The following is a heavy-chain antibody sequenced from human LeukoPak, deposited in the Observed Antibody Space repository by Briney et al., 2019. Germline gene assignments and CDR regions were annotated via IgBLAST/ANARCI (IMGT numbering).Heavy chain of an antibody. Sequence: SVKVSCKAPGGTFSSYAISWVRQAPGQGLEWMGRIIPIFGTANYAQKFQGRVAITTDESTSTAYMELSSLRSEDTAVYYCARGYYDSSGYYLGKKGFDYWGQGTLVTVSS. V-gene: IGHV1-69*05. CDR3: ARGYYDSSGYYLGKKGFDY. CDR1: GGTFSSYA. CDR2: IIPIFGTA. J-gene: IGHJ4*02. D-gene: IGHD3-22*01.